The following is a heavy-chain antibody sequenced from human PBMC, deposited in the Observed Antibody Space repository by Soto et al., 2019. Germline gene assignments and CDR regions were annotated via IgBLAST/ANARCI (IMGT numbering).Heavy chain of an antibody. J-gene: IGHJ3*02. CDR2: IYPGDSDT. Sequence: GESLKISCKGSGYSFTSYWIGWVRQMPGKGLERMGIIYPGDSDTRYSPSFQGQVTISADKSISTAYLQWSSLKASDTAMYYCPRLGDYGYYVGAFDIWGQVTMVTVSS. CDR1: GYSFTSYW. CDR3: PRLGDYGYYVGAFDI. D-gene: IGHD4-17*01. V-gene: IGHV5-51*01.